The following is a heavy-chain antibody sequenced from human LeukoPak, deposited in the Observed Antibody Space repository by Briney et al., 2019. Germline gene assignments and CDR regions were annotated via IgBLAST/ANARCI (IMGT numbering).Heavy chain of an antibody. J-gene: IGHJ4*02. CDR3: AKSKGYCSGGSCFTYFDY. V-gene: IGHV3-9*01. D-gene: IGHD2-15*01. Sequence: GGSLRLSCAASGFTFDDYAMHWVRQAPGKGLEWVSGISWNSGSIGYADSVKGRFTISRDNAKNSLYLQMNSLRAEDTALYYCAKSKGYCSGGSCFTYFDYWGQGTLVTVSS. CDR2: ISWNSGSI. CDR1: GFTFDDYA.